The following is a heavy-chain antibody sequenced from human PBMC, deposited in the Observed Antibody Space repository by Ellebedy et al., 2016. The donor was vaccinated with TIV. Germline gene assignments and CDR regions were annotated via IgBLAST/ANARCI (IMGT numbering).Heavy chain of an antibody. CDR1: GFTFSSYD. CDR2: IESSGTYI. J-gene: IGHJ3*02. V-gene: IGHV3-21*06. D-gene: IGHD4-23*01. Sequence: PGGSLRLSCAASGFTFSSYDMHWVRQASGKGLEWVSSIESSGTYIYYADSAKGRFTISRDNAKNSLYLHMTSLRVEDTAVYYCAKSTVVNPEGDAYDIWGQGTEVTVSS. CDR3: AKSTVVNPEGDAYDI.